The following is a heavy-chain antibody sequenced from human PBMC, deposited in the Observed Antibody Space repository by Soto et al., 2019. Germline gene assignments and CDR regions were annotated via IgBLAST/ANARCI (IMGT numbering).Heavy chain of an antibody. D-gene: IGHD6-19*01. Sequence: PSETLSLTCTVSGGSISSGDYYWSWIRQPPGKGLEWIGYIYYSGSTNNNPSLKSRVTISVDTSKNQFSLKLSSVTAADTAVYYCARDNSSGWPYYYYYGMDVWGQGTTVTVSS. CDR2: IYYSGST. J-gene: IGHJ6*02. V-gene: IGHV4-61*08. CDR3: ARDNSSGWPYYYYYGMDV. CDR1: GGSISSGDYY.